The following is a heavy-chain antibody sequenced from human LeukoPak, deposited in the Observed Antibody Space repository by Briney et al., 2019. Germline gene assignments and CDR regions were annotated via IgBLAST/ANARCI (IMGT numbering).Heavy chain of an antibody. V-gene: IGHV4-61*02. Sequence: SETLSLTCTVSGGSISSGSYYWSWIRQPAGKGLEWIGRIYTSGSTNYNPPLKSRVTISVDTSKNQFSLKLSSVTAADTAVYYCASSFWSGYYTGTNWFDPWGQGTLVTVSS. CDR3: ASSFWSGYYTGTNWFDP. D-gene: IGHD3-3*01. CDR2: IYTSGST. J-gene: IGHJ5*02. CDR1: GGSISSGSYY.